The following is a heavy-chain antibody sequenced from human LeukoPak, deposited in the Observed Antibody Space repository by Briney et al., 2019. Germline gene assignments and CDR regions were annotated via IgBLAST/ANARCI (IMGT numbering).Heavy chain of an antibody. CDR2: ISSYNGNT. J-gene: IGHJ6*02. CDR1: GYTFTSYG. Sequence: ASVKVSCKASGYTFTSYGISWVRQAPGQGLEWVGWISSYNGNTNYAQNLQGRVTMTTDTSTSTAYMELRSLRSDDTAVYYCARDGADYDILTGHYYYFAMDAWGQGTTVTVSS. D-gene: IGHD3-9*01. CDR3: ARDGADYDILTGHYYYFAMDA. V-gene: IGHV1-18*01.